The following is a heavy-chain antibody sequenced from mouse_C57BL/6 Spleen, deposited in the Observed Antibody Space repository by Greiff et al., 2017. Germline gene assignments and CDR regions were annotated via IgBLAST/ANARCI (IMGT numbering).Heavy chain of an antibody. D-gene: IGHD2-5*01. V-gene: IGHV1-61*01. CDR1: GYTFTSYW. J-gene: IGHJ4*01. CDR3: ARKHSNSYYYAMDY. Sequence: QVQLQQPGAELVRPGSSVKLSCKASGYTFTSYWMDWVKQRPGQGLEWIGNIYPSDSETHYNQKFKDKATLTVDKSSSTAYMQLSSLTSEDSAVYYCARKHSNSYYYAMDYWGQGTSVTVSS. CDR2: IYPSDSET.